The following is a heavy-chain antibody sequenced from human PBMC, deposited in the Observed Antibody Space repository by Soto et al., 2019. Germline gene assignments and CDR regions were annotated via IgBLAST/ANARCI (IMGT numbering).Heavy chain of an antibody. CDR1: GFTFSSYG. D-gene: IGHD3-10*01. V-gene: IGHV3-33*01. J-gene: IGHJ6*02. CDR2: IWYDGSNE. Sequence: VGSLRLSCAASGFTFSSYGMHWARQAPGKGLEWVAVIWYDGSNEYYADSVKGRFTISRDNSKKTVYLQMNSLRDEDTAVYHCARGSGNRGSARYYGMDVWGQGTTVTVSS. CDR3: ARGSGNRGSARYYGMDV.